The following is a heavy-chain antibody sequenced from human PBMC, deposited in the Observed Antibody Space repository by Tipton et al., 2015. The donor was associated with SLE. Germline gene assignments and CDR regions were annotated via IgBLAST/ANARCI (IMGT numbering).Heavy chain of an antibody. J-gene: IGHJ6*02. CDR1: GYSISNGYY. CDR2: LYHSGST. V-gene: IGHV4-38-2*01. D-gene: IGHD1-1*01. Sequence: TLSLTCAVSGYSISNGYYWAWIRQPPGKGLEWIGNLYHSGSTYYNPSLRSRVTISVDTSKNQFSLKLTSVTAADTAVYYCARADDRGMDVRGQGTTVTVSS. CDR3: ARADDRGMDV.